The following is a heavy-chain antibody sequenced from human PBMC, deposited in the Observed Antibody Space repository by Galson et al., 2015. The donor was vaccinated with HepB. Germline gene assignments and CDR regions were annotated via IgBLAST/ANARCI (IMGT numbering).Heavy chain of an antibody. CDR1: GYTFTSYA. J-gene: IGHJ6*03. D-gene: IGHD6-19*01. V-gene: IGHV7-4-1*02. CDR3: ARVTGVAVAGTAFGYWGQGTLVTVSSGSASAPTLFPLVSCENGHYYYMDV. Sequence: SVKVSCKASGYTFTSYAMNWVRQAPGQGLEWMGWINTNTGNPTYAQGFTGRFVFSLDTSVSTAYLQISSLKAEDTAVYYCARVTGVAVAGTAFGYWGQGTLVTVSSGSASAPTLFPLVSCENGHYYYMDVWGKGTTVTVSS. CDR2: INTNTGNP.